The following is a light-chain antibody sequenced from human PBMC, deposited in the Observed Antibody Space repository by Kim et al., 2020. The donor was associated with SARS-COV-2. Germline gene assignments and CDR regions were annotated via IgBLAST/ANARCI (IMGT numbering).Light chain of an antibody. J-gene: IGLJ2*01. CDR2: GKN. CDR3: NSRDSSGNHLV. Sequence: SSELTQDPAVSVALGQTVRITCQGDSLRSYYASWYQQKPGQAPVLVIYGKNNRPSGIPDRFSGSSSGNTASLTTTGAQAEDDADYYCNSRDSSGNHLVFG. CDR1: SLRSYY. V-gene: IGLV3-19*01.